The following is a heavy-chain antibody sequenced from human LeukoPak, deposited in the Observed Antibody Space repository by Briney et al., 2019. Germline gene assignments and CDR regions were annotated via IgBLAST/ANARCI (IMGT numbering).Heavy chain of an antibody. D-gene: IGHD3-3*01. CDR2: IYYSGST. V-gene: IGHV4-30-4*01. CDR1: GGSISSGDYY. J-gene: IGHJ4*02. Sequence: SQTLSLTCTVSGGSISSGDYYWSWIRQPPGKGLEWIGHIYYSGSTYYNPSLKSRVTISVDTSKNQFSLKLSSVTAADTAVYYCARGMFGSIFGVVTDNDYFDYWGQGTLVTVSS. CDR3: ARGMFGSIFGVVTDNDYFDY.